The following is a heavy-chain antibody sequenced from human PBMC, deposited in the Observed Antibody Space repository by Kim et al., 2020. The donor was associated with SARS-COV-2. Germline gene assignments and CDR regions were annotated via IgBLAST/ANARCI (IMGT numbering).Heavy chain of an antibody. V-gene: IGHV3-23*01. J-gene: IGHJ1*01. D-gene: IGHD3-22*01. CDR2: ISSSGSNT. Sequence: GGSLRLSCAASGFTFSSYAMSWVRQAPGKGLEWVSSISSSGSNTYYADSVKGRFTISRDNSKNTLYLQMNTLRAEDTAVYYCARSDTHCDHGSVVDVSS. CDR3: ARSDTH. CDR1: GFTFSSYA.